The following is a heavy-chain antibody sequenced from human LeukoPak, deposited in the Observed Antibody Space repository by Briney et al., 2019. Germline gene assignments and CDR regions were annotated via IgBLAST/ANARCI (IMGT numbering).Heavy chain of an antibody. V-gene: IGHV4-34*01. CDR3: ARETVAGTFDY. J-gene: IGHJ4*02. CDR1: GGSFSGYY. Sequence: PSETLSLTCAVYGGSFSGYYWSWIRQPPGKGLEWIGEINHSGSTNYNPSLKSRVTISVDTSKNQFSLKLSSVTAADSAVYYCARETVAGTFDYWGQGTQVTVSS. D-gene: IGHD6-19*01. CDR2: INHSGST.